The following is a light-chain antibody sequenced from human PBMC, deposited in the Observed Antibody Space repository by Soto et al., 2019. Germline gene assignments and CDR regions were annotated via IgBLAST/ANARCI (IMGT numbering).Light chain of an antibody. CDR3: QQYNSYSQT. CDR1: QSISSY. V-gene: IGKV1-39*01. Sequence: DIQMTQSPSSLSASVGDRVTITCRASQSISSYLNWYQQKPGKAPKVLIYAASSLQSGVPSRFSGIGSGTEFTLTISSLQPDDFATYYCQQYNSYSQTFGQGTKVDIK. CDR2: AAS. J-gene: IGKJ1*01.